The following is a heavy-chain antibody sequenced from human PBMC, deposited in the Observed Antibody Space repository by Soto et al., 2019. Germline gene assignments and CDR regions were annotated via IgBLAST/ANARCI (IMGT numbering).Heavy chain of an antibody. CDR1: GGSFSGYY. V-gene: IGHV4-34*01. CDR2: VNHSGST. D-gene: IGHD6-19*01. Sequence: SETLSLTCAVYGGSFSGYYWSWIRQPPGKGLEWIGEVNHSGSTNYNPSLKSRVTISVDTSKNQFSLKLSSVTAADTAVYYCARVLRRGWYFTGRSFDYWGQGTLVTVSS. J-gene: IGHJ4*02. CDR3: ARVLRRGWYFTGRSFDY.